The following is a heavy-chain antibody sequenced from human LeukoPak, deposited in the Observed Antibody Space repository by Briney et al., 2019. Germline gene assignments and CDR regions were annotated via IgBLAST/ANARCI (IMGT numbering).Heavy chain of an antibody. CDR1: GGSISSYY. Sequence: SETLSLTCTVSGGSISSYYWSWIRQPPGKGLEWIGYIYYSGSTNYNPSLKSRVTISVDTSKNQFSLKLSSVTAADTAVYYCARDSYLGSYHPWGQGTLVTVSS. D-gene: IGHD1-26*01. CDR2: IYYSGST. V-gene: IGHV4-59*01. CDR3: ARDSYLGSYHP. J-gene: IGHJ5*02.